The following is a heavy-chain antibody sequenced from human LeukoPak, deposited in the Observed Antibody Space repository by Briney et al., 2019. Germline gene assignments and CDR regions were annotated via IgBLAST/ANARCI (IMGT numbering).Heavy chain of an antibody. D-gene: IGHD3-10*01. CDR3: ARDIRRWVRGAAVGY. Sequence: EASVKVSCKASGYTFTSYGISWVRQAPGQGLEWMGWISAYNGNTNYAQKLQGRVTMTTDTSTSTAYMELRSLRSDDTAVYYCARDIRRWVRGAAVGYWGQGTLVTVSS. V-gene: IGHV1-18*01. CDR2: ISAYNGNT. J-gene: IGHJ4*02. CDR1: GYTFTSYG.